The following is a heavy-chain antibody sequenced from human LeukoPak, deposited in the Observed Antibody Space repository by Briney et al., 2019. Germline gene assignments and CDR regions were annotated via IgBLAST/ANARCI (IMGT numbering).Heavy chain of an antibody. J-gene: IGHJ4*02. Sequence: SVKVSCKACGGTFSSYAISWVRQAPGQGLEWMGGVIPIFGTANYAQKFQGRVTITADESTSTAYMELSSLRSEDTAVYYCARGKALYGSGSPPDCWGQGTLVTVSS. D-gene: IGHD3-10*01. V-gene: IGHV1-69*13. CDR1: GGTFSSYA. CDR2: VIPIFGTA. CDR3: ARGKALYGSGSPPDC.